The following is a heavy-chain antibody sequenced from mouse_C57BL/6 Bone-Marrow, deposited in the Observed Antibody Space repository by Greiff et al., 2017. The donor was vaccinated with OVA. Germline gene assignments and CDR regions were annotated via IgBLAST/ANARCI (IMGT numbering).Heavy chain of an antibody. CDR1: GYTFTDYY. V-gene: IGHV1-19*01. J-gene: IGHJ3*01. Sequence: VQLQQSGPVLVKPGASVKMSCKASGYTFTDYYMNWVKQSHGKSLEWIGVINPYNGGTSYNQKFKGKATLTVDKSANTAYRELNSLTSEDSAVSYDAGGYYYPFAYWGQGTLVTVSA. CDR2: INPYNGGT. D-gene: IGHD1-1*01. CDR3: AGGYYYPFAY.